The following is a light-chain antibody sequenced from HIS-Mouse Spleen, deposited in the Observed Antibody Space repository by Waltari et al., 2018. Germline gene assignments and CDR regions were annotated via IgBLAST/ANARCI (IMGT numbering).Light chain of an antibody. CDR1: KLGDXX. V-gene: IGLV3-1*01. Sequence: SYELTXPPSVSVSPGXXASIXXSXXKLGDXXXFXYQQKPGHSPVLVIYQVSTRPSGIPERFSGSNSXNTATLTISGTPAMDEADYYCQAWDSSTYVFGTGTKVTVX. CDR2: QVS. J-gene: IGLJ1*01. CDR3: QAWDSSTYV.